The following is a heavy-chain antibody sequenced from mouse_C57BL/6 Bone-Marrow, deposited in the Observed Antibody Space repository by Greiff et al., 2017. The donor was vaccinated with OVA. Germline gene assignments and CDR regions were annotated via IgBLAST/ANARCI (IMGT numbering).Heavy chain of an antibody. J-gene: IGHJ2*01. Sequence: EVKVVESGGGLVQPKGSLKLSCAASGFSFNTYAMNWVRQAPGKGLEWVARIRSKSNNYATYYADSVKDRFTISRDDSESMLYLQMNNLKTEDTAMYYCVRHQFGVFDYWGQGTTLTVSS. CDR1: GFSFNTYA. CDR2: IRSKSNNYAT. V-gene: IGHV10-1*01. CDR3: VRHQFGVFDY. D-gene: IGHD3-1*01.